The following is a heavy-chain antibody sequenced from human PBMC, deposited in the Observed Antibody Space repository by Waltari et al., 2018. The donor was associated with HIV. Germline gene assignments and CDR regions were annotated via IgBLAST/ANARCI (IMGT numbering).Heavy chain of an antibody. Sequence: QVQLVESGGGVVQPGGSLRLSCAASGFTFSSYGMHWVRQAPGKGLEWVAFIRYDGSNKYYADSVKGRFTISRDNSKNTLYLQMNSLRAEDTAVYYCAKPGRVVPAAILGGHFDYWGQGTLVTVSS. V-gene: IGHV3-30*02. CDR2: IRYDGSNK. CDR3: AKPGRVVPAAILGGHFDY. J-gene: IGHJ4*02. CDR1: GFTFSSYG. D-gene: IGHD2-2*01.